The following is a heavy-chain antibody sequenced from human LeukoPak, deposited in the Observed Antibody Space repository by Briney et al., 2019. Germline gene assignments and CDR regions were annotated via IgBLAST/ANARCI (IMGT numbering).Heavy chain of an antibody. CDR1: GFTFDDYA. CDR3: VRAYHPGGWFDP. V-gene: IGHV3-9*01. Sequence: PGRSLRLSCAASGFTFDDYAMHWVRQAPGKGLEWVPGISWNSGNIGYADSVKGRFTISRDNAKNSLYLQMNSLTAEDTAVHYCVRAYHPGGWFDPWGQGTLVTVSS. D-gene: IGHD2-21*01. J-gene: IGHJ5*02. CDR2: ISWNSGNI.